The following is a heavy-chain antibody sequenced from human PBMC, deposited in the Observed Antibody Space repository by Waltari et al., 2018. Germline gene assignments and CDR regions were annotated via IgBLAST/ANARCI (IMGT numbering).Heavy chain of an antibody. D-gene: IGHD6-19*01. Sequence: QVQLIQSGAEVKKPGASVTVSCEVSGSTLSELSLQWVRQAPGKGLEWMGGFDPEDGEIIYAQKFQGRVTMTEDTSTNTAYMDLGGLRSDDTAVYYCSTAAVAGTSWFDPWGQGTLVTVSS. CDR2: FDPEDGEI. CDR1: GSTLSELS. V-gene: IGHV1-24*01. CDR3: STAAVAGTSWFDP. J-gene: IGHJ5*02.